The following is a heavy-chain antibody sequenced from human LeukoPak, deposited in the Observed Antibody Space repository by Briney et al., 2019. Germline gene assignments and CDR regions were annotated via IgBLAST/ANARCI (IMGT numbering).Heavy chain of an antibody. V-gene: IGHV3-73*01. CDR1: GFTFSGSA. CDR3: TGIAARKDYYYMDV. D-gene: IGHD6-6*01. CDR2: IRSKANSYAT. Sequence: PGGSLRLSCAASGFTFSGSAMHWVRQASGEGLEWVGRIRSKANSYATAYAASVKGRLTISRDDSKNTAYLQMNSLKTEDTAVYYCTGIAARKDYYYMDVWGKGTTVTVSS. J-gene: IGHJ6*03.